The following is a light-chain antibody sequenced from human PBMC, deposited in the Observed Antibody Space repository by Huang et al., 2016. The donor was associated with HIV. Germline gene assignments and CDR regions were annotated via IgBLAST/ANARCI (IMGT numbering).Light chain of an antibody. CDR3: QQSYSTPRT. CDR2: AAS. CDR1: QSISSY. V-gene: IGKV1-39*01. Sequence: DIQMTQSPSSLSASVGDRVNITCRASQSISSYVNWYQQTPGKAPKLLIYAASSLQSGVPSRFSGSGSGTDFTLTISCLQREGFASYYCQQSYSTPRTFGQGTKVEIK. J-gene: IGKJ1*01.